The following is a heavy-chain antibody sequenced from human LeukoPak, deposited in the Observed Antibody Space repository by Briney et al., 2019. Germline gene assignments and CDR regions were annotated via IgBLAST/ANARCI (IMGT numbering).Heavy chain of an antibody. CDR1: GGSFSGYY. D-gene: IGHD6-6*01. CDR2: INHSGST. J-gene: IGHJ4*02. CDR3: ARGWSGSSSTDFDY. V-gene: IGHV4-34*01. Sequence: SETLSLTCAVYGGSFSGYYWSWIRQPPGKGLEWIGEINHSGSTNYNPSLKSRVTTSVDTSKNQFSLKLSSVTAADTAVYYCARGWSGSSSTDFDYWGQGTLVTVSS.